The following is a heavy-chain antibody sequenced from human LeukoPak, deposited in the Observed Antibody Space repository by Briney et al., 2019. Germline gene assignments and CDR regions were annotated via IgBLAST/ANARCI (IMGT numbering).Heavy chain of an antibody. Sequence: GESLKISCKGSGYTFISYYIHWVRQAPGQGLEWMGIINPSGGSTRYAQKFQGRVTMTRDTSTGTIYMELSSLRSEDTAVYFCARGSGTVSDAFDIWGQGTMVTVSS. J-gene: IGHJ3*02. CDR3: ARGSGTVSDAFDI. CDR1: GYTFISYY. CDR2: INPSGGST. V-gene: IGHV1-46*01. D-gene: IGHD4-11*01.